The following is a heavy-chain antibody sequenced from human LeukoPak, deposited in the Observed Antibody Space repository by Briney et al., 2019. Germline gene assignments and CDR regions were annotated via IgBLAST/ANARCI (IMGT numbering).Heavy chain of an antibody. CDR3: AKDLFRFTLTVVVTATDSQGYAFDI. D-gene: IGHD2-21*02. Sequence: GGSLRLSCAASGCPFSSYAMSWVRQAPGKGLEWVSGISGSGGGTYYADSVKGRFTISRDYSKNTLYLQMNSLRAEDTAVYYCAKDLFRFTLTVVVTATDSQGYAFDIWGQGTMVTVSS. CDR2: ISGSGGGT. J-gene: IGHJ3*02. V-gene: IGHV3-23*01. CDR1: GCPFSSYA.